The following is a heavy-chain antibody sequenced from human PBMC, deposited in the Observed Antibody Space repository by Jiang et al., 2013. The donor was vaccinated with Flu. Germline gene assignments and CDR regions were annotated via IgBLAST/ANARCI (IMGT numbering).Heavy chain of an antibody. D-gene: IGHD6-19*01. V-gene: IGHV2-70*11. CDR1: GFSLTTRGMC. CDR2: VDWDADK. Sequence: KPTQTLTLTCTFSGFSLTTRGMCVSWLRQPPGKALEWLARVDWDADKYYSTSLKTRLTISKDTSKNQVVLTMTNVDPVDTATYYCARIPCRGAAGSRYYFDYWGQGTLVTVSS. J-gene: IGHJ4*02. CDR3: ARIPCRGAAGSRYYFDY.